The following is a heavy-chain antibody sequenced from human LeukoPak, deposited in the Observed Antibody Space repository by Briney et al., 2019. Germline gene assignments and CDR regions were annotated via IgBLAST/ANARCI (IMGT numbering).Heavy chain of an antibody. CDR2: INHSGST. CDR3: ARLKYGILTKYNWFDP. CDR1: GGSFSGYY. J-gene: IGHJ5*02. D-gene: IGHD3-9*01. Sequence: SETLSLTCAVYGGSFSGYYWSWIRQPPGKGLEWIGEINHSGSTNYNPSLKSRVTISVDTSKNQFSLKLSSVTAADTAVYSCARLKYGILTKYNWFDPWGQGTLVTVSS. V-gene: IGHV4-34*01.